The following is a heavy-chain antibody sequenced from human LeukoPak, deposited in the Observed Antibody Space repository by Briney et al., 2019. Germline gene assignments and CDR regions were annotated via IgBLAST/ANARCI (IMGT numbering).Heavy chain of an antibody. CDR3: ARGPTGYSGSSPAEYYFDY. J-gene: IGHJ4*02. V-gene: IGHV4-61*05. Sequence: PSETLSLTCTVSGGSISNSNYYWSWIRQPPGKGLEWIGYIYYSGSTNYNPSLKSRVTISVDTSKNQFSLKLSSVTAADTAVYYCARGPTGYSGSSPAEYYFDYWGQGTLVTVSS. D-gene: IGHD1-26*01. CDR2: IYYSGST. CDR1: GGSISNSNYY.